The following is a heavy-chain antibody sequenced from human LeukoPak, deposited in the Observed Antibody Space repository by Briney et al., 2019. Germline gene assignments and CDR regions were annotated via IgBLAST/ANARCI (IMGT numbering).Heavy chain of an antibody. J-gene: IGHJ6*03. D-gene: IGHD4-17*01. CDR2: INWNGGST. V-gene: IGHV3-20*04. CDR3: ARDSGTTVTTSGSYFYYMDV. CDR1: GFTFDDYG. Sequence: GGSLRLSCAASGFTFDDYGMSWVRQAPGKGLEWVSGINWNGGSTGYADSVKGRFTISRDNAKNSLYLQMNSLRAEDTAVYYCARDSGTTVTTSGSYFYYMDVWGKGTTVTISS.